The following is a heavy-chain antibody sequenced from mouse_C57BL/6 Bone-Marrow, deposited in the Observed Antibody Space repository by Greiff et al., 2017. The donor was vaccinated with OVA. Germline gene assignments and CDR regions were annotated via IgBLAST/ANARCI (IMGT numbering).Heavy chain of an antibody. CDR1: GFTFSSYA. J-gene: IGHJ2*01. CDR2: ISDGGSYT. V-gene: IGHV5-4*01. Sequence: EVKVVESGGGLVKPGGSLKLSCAASGFTFSSYAMSWVRQTPEKRLEWVATISDGGSYTYYPDNVKGRFTISRDNAKNNLYLQMSHLKSEDTAMYYCARERGHYYGSAYYFDYWGQGTTLTVSS. D-gene: IGHD1-1*01. CDR3: ARERGHYYGSAYYFDY.